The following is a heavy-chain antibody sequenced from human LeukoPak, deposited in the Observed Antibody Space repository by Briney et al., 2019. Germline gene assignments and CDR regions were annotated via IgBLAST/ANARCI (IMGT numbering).Heavy chain of an antibody. CDR3: ARPIGYAGTGSYYGY. CDR2: ISSSGSTI. Sequence: GGSLRLSCAASGFTFSDYYMSWIRQAPGKGLEWVSYISSSGSTIHYADSVKGRFTISRDNAKKTLFLQMNTLRAEDTAVYYCARPIGYAGTGSYYGYWGQGTLVTVSS. CDR1: GFTFSDYY. D-gene: IGHD3-10*01. V-gene: IGHV3-11*04. J-gene: IGHJ4*02.